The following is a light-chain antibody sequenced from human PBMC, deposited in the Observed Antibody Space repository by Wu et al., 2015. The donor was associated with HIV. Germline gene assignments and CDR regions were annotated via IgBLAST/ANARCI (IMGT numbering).Light chain of an antibody. Sequence: EIVLTQSPDTLSLSPGERATLSCRASLSVNSNYLAWYQQKPGQAPRLLIFGAANRATGIPDRFSGSGSGADFTLTISRLEPEDFAVYFCQQYRTFGPGTKVDIK. CDR3: QQYRT. CDR2: GAA. J-gene: IGKJ3*01. V-gene: IGKV3-20*01. CDR1: LSVNSNY.